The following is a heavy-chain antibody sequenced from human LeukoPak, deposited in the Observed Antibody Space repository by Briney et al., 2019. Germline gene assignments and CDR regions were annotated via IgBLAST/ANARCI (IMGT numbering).Heavy chain of an antibody. CDR3: ARGRGYYGSGKRFDP. J-gene: IGHJ5*02. V-gene: IGHV4-34*01. CDR1: GGSFSGYY. D-gene: IGHD3-10*01. Sequence: KPSETLSLTCAVYGGSFSGYYWSWIRQPPGKGLEWIGEINHSGSTNYNPSLKSRVTISVDTSKNQFSLKLSSVTAADTAVYYCARGRGYYGSGKRFDPWGQGTLVTVSS. CDR2: INHSGST.